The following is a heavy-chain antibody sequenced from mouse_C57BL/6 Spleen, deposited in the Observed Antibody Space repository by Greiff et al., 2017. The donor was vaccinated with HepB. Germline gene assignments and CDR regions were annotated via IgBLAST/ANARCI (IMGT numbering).Heavy chain of an antibody. CDR2: ISYDGSN. CDR3: ARGEDYYGAYFDV. J-gene: IGHJ1*03. Sequence: EVKLMESGPDLVKPSQSLSLTCSVTGYSITSGYYWNWIRQFPGNKLEWMGYISYDGSNNYNPSLKNRISITRDTSKNQFFLKLNSVTTEDTATYNCARGEDYYGAYFDVWGTGTTVTVSS. D-gene: IGHD1-1*01. V-gene: IGHV3-6*01. CDR1: GYSITSGYY.